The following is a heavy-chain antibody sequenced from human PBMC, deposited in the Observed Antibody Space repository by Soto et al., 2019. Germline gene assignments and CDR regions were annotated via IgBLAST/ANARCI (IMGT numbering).Heavy chain of an antibody. D-gene: IGHD6-13*01. CDR3: ASSPAYGSRWYGIPPDLSHGMDV. Sequence: ASVKVSCKASGYTFTSYYIHWVRQAPGQGLEWMGIINPRGGITTYAQKFQGRLTMTGDTSTSTVYMELSSLTSEETAMYHCASSPAYGSRWYGIPPDLSHGMDVWG. CDR2: INPRGGIT. V-gene: IGHV1-46*01. CDR1: GYTFTSYY. J-gene: IGHJ6*02.